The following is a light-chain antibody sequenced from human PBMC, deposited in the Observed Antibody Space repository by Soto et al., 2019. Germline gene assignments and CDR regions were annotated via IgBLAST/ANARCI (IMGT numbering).Light chain of an antibody. CDR1: QNVRNTY. CDR2: AAS. CDR3: QQYGSSGT. V-gene: IGKV3-20*01. Sequence: IVLTEAPVTRSLSPGERASLACRASQNVRNTYLAWYQQKAGQAPRLLIYAASSRATGIPDRFSGSGSGTDFTLTISRLEPEDFAVYYCQQYGSSGTFGQGTKVDIK. J-gene: IGKJ1*01.